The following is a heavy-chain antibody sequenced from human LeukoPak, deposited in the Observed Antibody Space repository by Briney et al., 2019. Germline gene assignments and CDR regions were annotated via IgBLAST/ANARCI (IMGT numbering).Heavy chain of an antibody. CDR3: ARNSSGIHFDY. Sequence: PSETLSLTCAVSGYSISNTHYWGWIRPPPGKGVEWIGIIYNSGSTQYKPSLKRRVTISVDKAMNQFSLNLSSVTAADTAVYYCARNSSGIHFDYWGRRTLVTVSS. CDR2: IYNSGST. CDR1: GYSISNTHY. V-gene: IGHV4-38-2*01. J-gene: IGHJ4*02. D-gene: IGHD3-22*01.